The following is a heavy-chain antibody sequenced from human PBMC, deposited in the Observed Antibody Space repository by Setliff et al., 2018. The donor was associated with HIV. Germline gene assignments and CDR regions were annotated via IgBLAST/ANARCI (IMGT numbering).Heavy chain of an antibody. CDR2: IGQDGSEK. Sequence: GGSLRLSCAASGFTFSDHYMDWVRQAPGKGLEWVANIGQDGSEKNYVDSVQGRFTISRDHAENSMDLQMNSLRAEDTAIYYCARKLRPGHGVDVWGQGTRAPSP. CDR3: ARKLRPGHGVDV. CDR1: GFTFSDHY. D-gene: IGHD3-10*01. J-gene: IGHJ6*02. V-gene: IGHV3-7*01.